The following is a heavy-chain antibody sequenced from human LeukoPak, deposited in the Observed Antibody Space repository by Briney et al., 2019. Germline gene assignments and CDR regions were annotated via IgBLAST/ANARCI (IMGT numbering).Heavy chain of an antibody. CDR1: GFTFRTYW. V-gene: IGHV3-7*01. J-gene: IGHJ4*02. D-gene: IGHD3-10*01. Sequence: GGTLRLSCAASGFTFRTYWMNWVRQAPGKGLEWVANIKHDGSEKYYVDSVKGRFTISRDNAKKSLYLQMNSLRAEDTAVYYCARGGENYYGSGSHDYWGQGTLVTVSS. CDR3: ARGGENYYGSGSHDY. CDR2: IKHDGSEK.